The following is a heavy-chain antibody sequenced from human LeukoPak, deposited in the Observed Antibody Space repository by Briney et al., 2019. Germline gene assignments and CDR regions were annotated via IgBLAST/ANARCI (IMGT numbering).Heavy chain of an antibody. J-gene: IGHJ4*02. CDR3: AKHSHDGSAPYYEVQLDY. D-gene: IGHD3-22*01. Sequence: GGSLRLSCAASGFTFSSYAMSWVRQAPGKGLEWVAVISYDGSNKYYADSVKGRFTISRDNSKNTVYLQMHSLRAEDTAIYYCAKHSHDGSAPYYEVQLDYWGQGTLVTVSS. CDR2: ISYDGSNK. CDR1: GFTFSSYA. V-gene: IGHV3-30*18.